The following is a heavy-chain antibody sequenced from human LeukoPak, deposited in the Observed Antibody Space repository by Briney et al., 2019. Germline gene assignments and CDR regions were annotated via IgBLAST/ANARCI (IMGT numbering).Heavy chain of an antibody. CDR2: ISYDGSNK. CDR1: GFTFSSYA. Sequence: GRSLRLSCAASGFTFSSYAMHWVRQAPGKGLEWVAVISYDGSNKYYADSVKGRFTISRDNSKNTLYLQMNSLRAEDTAVYYCARDGAMVVVAARFDYWGQGTLVTVSS. CDR3: ARDGAMVVVAARFDY. J-gene: IGHJ4*02. D-gene: IGHD2-15*01. V-gene: IGHV3-30-3*01.